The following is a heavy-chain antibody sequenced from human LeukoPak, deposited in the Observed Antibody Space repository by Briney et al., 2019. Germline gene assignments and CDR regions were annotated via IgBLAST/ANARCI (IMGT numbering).Heavy chain of an antibody. V-gene: IGHV3-30*02. CDR2: IRYDETSK. Sequence: GGSLRLSCAASGFTFSSFGMHWVRQAPGKGLEWVAFIRYDETSKSYADSVKGRFSIFRDNSKDTLYLQMHSLRAEDTAVYYCAKDKDGWREELLAAFDYWGQGTLVTVSS. D-gene: IGHD1-7*01. CDR3: AKDKDGWREELLAAFDY. J-gene: IGHJ4*02. CDR1: GFTFSSFG.